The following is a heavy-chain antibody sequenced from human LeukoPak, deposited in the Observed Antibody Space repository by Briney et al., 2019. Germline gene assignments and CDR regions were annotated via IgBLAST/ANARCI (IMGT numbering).Heavy chain of an antibody. Sequence: GGSLRLSCAASGFTFSSYAMSWVRQAPGKGLEWVSAISGRGDITYYADSVKGRFTISRDSSKKTVFLQMNSLRAEDTAVYYCVKDRNTYGDYVGWFDPWGQGTLVTVSS. CDR3: VKDRNTYGDYVGWFDP. J-gene: IGHJ5*02. D-gene: IGHD4-17*01. CDR1: GFTFSSYA. CDR2: ISGRGDIT. V-gene: IGHV3-23*01.